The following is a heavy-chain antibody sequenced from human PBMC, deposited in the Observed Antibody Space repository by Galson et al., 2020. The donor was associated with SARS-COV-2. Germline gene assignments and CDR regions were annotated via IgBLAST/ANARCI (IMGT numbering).Heavy chain of an antibody. J-gene: IGHJ3*02. D-gene: IGHD6-19*01. CDR2: INSDGSST. V-gene: IGHV3-74*01. Sequence: GGSLRLSCAASGFTISSDWMVWVRQAPGKGLVWVSRINSDGSSTNYADSVKGRFTISRDNAKNTLYLQMNSLRAEDTAVYYCARSHSSGWDIWGQGTMVTVSS. CDR1: GFTISSDW. CDR3: ARSHSSGWDI.